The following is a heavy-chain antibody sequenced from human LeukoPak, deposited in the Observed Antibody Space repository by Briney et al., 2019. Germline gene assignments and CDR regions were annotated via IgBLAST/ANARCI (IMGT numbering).Heavy chain of an antibody. CDR1: GFTFSSYA. Sequence: PGGSLRLSCAASGFTFSSYAMTWVRQAPGKGLEWVSAISGSGGSTYYADSVKGRFTISRDNSKNTLYLQMNSLRAEDTAVYYCAKKGGGGDSYYFDYWGQGTLVTVSS. CDR2: ISGSGGST. CDR3: AKKGGGGDSYYFDY. J-gene: IGHJ4*02. V-gene: IGHV3-23*01. D-gene: IGHD2-21*02.